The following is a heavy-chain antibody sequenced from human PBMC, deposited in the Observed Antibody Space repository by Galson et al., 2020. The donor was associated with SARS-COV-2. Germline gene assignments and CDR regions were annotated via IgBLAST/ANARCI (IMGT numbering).Heavy chain of an antibody. D-gene: IGHD2-15*01. V-gene: IGHV2-5*02. CDR2: IYWDNDN. CDR1: GFSLSTSGVG. Sequence: KMSGPTLVKPTQTLTLTCTFSGFSLSTSGVGVGWIRQPPGKALEWLALIYWDNDNRYSPSLKSRLTITRDTCKNQVGLTWTDVDPVDTATYDCAHRPAFCRCASRKWVDAWGQGTLVSVS. J-gene: IGHJ5*02. CDR3: AHRPAFCRCASRKWVDA.